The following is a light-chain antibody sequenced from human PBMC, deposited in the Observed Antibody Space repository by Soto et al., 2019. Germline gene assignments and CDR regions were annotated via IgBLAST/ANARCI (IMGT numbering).Light chain of an antibody. J-gene: IGLJ2*01. CDR2: NNN. CDR1: YSNIESNS. V-gene: IGLV1-47*01. CDR3: AAWDDSLRGLV. Sequence: QSVLTQPPSASGTPRQRVTISCSGSYSNIESNSVSWYQQLPGLAPKLLIYNNNQRPSGVPDRFSGSKSGTSASLAISGLRSDDEADYYCAAWDDSLRGLVFGGGTQLTVL.